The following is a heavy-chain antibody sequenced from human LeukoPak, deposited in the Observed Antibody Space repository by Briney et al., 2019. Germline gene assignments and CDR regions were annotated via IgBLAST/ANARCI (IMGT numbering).Heavy chain of an antibody. J-gene: IGHJ4*02. CDR1: GFTFSSYW. CDR3: AKSVGNWNDVFDY. V-gene: IGHV3-23*01. Sequence: PGGSLRLSCAASGFTFSSYWMSWVRQAPGKGLEWVSAISGSGGSTYYADSVKGRFTISRDNSKNTLYLQMNSLRAEDTAVYYCAKSVGNWNDVFDYWGQGTLVTVSS. D-gene: IGHD1-20*01. CDR2: ISGSGGST.